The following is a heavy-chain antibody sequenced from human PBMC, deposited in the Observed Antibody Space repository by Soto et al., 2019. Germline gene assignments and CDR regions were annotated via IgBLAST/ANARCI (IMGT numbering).Heavy chain of an antibody. Sequence: GGSLRLSCAASGFTFSSYAMSLVRQAPGKGLEWVSSISGSGGSTYYADSVKGRFTISRDNSKKTLYLQMNSLRAEDTAVYYCAKARDVVVQAETSFWGKGTLVTVSS. CDR3: AKARDVVVQAETSF. D-gene: IGHD2-2*01. V-gene: IGHV3-23*01. CDR1: GFTFSSYA. CDR2: ISGSGGST. J-gene: IGHJ4*02.